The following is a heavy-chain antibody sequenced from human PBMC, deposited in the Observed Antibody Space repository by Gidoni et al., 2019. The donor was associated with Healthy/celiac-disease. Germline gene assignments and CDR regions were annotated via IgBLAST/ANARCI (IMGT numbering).Heavy chain of an antibody. CDR3: AREEDDSSGYYPYYFDY. CDR2: ISYDGSNK. D-gene: IGHD3-22*01. J-gene: IGHJ4*02. V-gene: IGHV3-30-3*01. Sequence: QVQLVESGGGVVQPGRSLRLSCAASGFTFSSYAMHWVRQAPGKGLEWVAVISYDGSNKYYADSVKGRFTISRDNSKNTLYLQMNSLRAEDTAVYYCAREEDDSSGYYPYYFDYWGQGTLVTVSS. CDR1: GFTFSSYA.